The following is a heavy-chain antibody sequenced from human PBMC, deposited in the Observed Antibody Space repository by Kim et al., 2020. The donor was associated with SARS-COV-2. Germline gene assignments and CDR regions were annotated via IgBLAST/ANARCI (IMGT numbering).Heavy chain of an antibody. CDR3: ARSEGQCSSFDY. Sequence: AQKFQGRGTMSRETSISTAYMELRRLTSGDTAVYYCARSEGQCSSFDYWGQGTLVTVSS. V-gene: IGHV1-2*02. J-gene: IGHJ4*02. D-gene: IGHD6-6*01.